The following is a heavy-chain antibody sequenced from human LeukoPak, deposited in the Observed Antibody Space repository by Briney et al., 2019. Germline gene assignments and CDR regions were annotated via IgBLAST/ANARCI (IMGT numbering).Heavy chain of an antibody. Sequence: SETLSHTCAAYDGSFSAYIWTWIRQPPGKGLDWIGEINDSGSTTYNPSLKSQVTLSVDTSKNQFSLKLTSVTAADTAVYYCARLYSRFYGLDIWGQGTTVTVSS. CDR2: INDSGST. D-gene: IGHD2-21*01. CDR3: ARLYSRFYGLDI. V-gene: IGHV4-34*01. CDR1: DGSFSAYI. J-gene: IGHJ6*02.